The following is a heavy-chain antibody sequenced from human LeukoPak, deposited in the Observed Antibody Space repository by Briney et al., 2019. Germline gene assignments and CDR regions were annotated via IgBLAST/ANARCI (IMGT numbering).Heavy chain of an antibody. CDR1: GGSISSYY. CDR3: ARGLSSTTIFGVGYYYYMDV. D-gene: IGHD3-3*01. V-gene: IGHV4-59*01. Sequence: SETLSLTCTVSGGSISSYYWSWIRQPPGKGLEWIGYIYYSGSTNYNPSLKSRVTISVDTSKNQFSLKLGSVTAADTAVYYCARGLSSTTIFGVGYYYYMDVWGKGTTVTVSS. CDR2: IYYSGST. J-gene: IGHJ6*03.